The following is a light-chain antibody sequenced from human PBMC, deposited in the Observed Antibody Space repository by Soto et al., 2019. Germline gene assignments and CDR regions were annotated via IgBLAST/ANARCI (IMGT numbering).Light chain of an antibody. Sequence: QSALTQPPSASGSPGQSVTISCTGSSSDVGGYNYVSWYQQHPGKAPKLMIYEVSKRPSGVPDRLSGSKSGNTASLTVSGLQAEDEADYYCSSYGGRNTVVCGGATKLTVL. J-gene: IGLJ2*01. V-gene: IGLV2-8*01. CDR3: SSYGGRNTVV. CDR2: EVS. CDR1: SSDVGGYNY.